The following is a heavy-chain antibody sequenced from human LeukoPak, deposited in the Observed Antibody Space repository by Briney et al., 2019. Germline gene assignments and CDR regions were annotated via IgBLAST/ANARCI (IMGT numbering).Heavy chain of an antibody. CDR2: IKQDGSEK. D-gene: IGHD5-12*01. Sequence: GGSLRLSCAASGFTFSSYAMHWVRQAPGKGLEWVANIKQDGSEKYYVDSVKGRFTISRDNAKNSLYLQMNSLRGEDTAVYYCARSAYSGYDTKGDYWGQGTLVTVSS. J-gene: IGHJ4*02. CDR1: GFTFSSYA. CDR3: ARSAYSGYDTKGDY. V-gene: IGHV3-7*02.